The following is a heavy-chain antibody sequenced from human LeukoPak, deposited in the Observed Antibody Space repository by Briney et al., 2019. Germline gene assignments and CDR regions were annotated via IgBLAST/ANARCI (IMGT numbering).Heavy chain of an antibody. CDR3: AREWVDTAMVTTLNWFDP. J-gene: IGHJ5*02. CDR2: IIPIFGTA. D-gene: IGHD5-18*01. V-gene: IGHV1-69*06. Sequence: SVKVSCKASGGTFSSYAISWVRQAPGQGLEWMGGIIPIFGTANYAQKFQGRVTITADKSTSTAYMELSRLRSDDTAVYYCAREWVDTAMVTTLNWFDPWGQGTLVTVSS. CDR1: GGTFSSYA.